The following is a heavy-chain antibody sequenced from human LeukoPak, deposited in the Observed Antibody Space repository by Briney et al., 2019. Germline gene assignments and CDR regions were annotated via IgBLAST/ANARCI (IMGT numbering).Heavy chain of an antibody. V-gene: IGHV3-15*01. CDR3: TTDPLDIVLVVYAID. CDR2: IKSKTDGGTT. CDR1: GFTFSNAW. D-gene: IGHD2-8*02. Sequence: KSGGSLRLSCAASGFTFSNAWMSWVRQAPGKGLEWVGRIKSKTDGGTTDYAAPVKGRFTISRDDSKNTMDQTMNSLQTEDTAVYYCTTDPLDIVLVVYAIDWGQGTLVTVSS. J-gene: IGHJ4*02.